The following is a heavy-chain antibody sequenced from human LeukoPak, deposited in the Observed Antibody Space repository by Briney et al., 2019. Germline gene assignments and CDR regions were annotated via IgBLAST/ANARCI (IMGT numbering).Heavy chain of an antibody. CDR2: IYYSGRT. Sequence: PSETLSLTCTVSGGSISSSSYYWGWIRQPPGKELEWLANIYYSGRTYFNPSLKSRVTISVDTSKNQFSLKLRSVTAADTAVYYCARHQYYFDTSGHYPDYWGQGTLVTVSS. V-gene: IGHV4-39*01. D-gene: IGHD3-22*01. J-gene: IGHJ4*02. CDR1: GGSISSSSYY. CDR3: ARHQYYFDTSGHYPDY.